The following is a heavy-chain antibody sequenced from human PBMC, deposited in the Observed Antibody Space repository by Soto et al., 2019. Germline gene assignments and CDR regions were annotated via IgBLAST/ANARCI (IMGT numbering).Heavy chain of an antibody. V-gene: IGHV1-2*04. CDR1: GYTFTGYY. J-gene: IGHJ6*01. CDR3: ARAAYYYARSGASGYYSMDV. Sequence: GASVKVSCKASGYTFTGYYMHWVRQAPGQGLEWMGWINPNSGGTNYAQKFQGWVTMTRDTSISTAYMELSSLRSEDTAVYYCARAAYYYARSGASGYYSMDVWGQGTTVTGSS. D-gene: IGHD3-22*01. CDR2: INPNSGGT.